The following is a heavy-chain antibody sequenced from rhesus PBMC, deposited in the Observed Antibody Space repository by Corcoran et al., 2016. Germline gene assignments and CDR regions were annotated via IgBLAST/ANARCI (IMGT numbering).Heavy chain of an antibody. D-gene: IGHD4-23*01. Sequence: QLQLQESGPGLVKPSETLSLTCAVSGYSISSGYGWSWIRQPPGKGLEWIGYIYGSSGNTYYNPSLKSRVTISKDTSKNQFSLKLSSVTAADTAVYYCARNSYSNQMYYFDYWGQGVLVTVSS. V-gene: IGHV4-127*01. CDR2: IYGSSGNT. CDR1: GYSISSGYG. CDR3: ARNSYSNQMYYFDY. J-gene: IGHJ4*01.